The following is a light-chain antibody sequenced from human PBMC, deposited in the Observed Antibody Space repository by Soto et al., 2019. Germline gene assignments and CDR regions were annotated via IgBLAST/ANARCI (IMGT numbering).Light chain of an antibody. CDR2: GAF. CDR3: QQYNSLWT. V-gene: IGKV3-20*01. J-gene: IGKJ1*01. CDR1: QSVSNNY. Sequence: EIVLTQSPGTLSLSPGERATLSCRASQSVSNNYLAWYQQKPGQAPRLLIYGAFSRATGIPDRFSGGGSGTDFTLTISSLQPDDFATYYCQQYNSLWTFGQGTKVDIK.